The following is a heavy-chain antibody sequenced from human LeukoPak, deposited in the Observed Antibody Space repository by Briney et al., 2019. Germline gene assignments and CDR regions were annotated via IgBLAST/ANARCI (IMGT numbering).Heavy chain of an antibody. CDR3: ARDSEAYCGGDCYFYFDY. CDR2: ISGSGDFI. V-gene: IGHV3-21*01. CDR1: GFIFSSFG. Sequence: GGSLRLSCAVSGFIFSSFGMIWVRQAPGKGLEWLASISGSGDFIYYADSVKGRFTISKDNTKNSVHLQLTSLRAEDTAVYYCARDSEAYCGGDCYFYFDYWGQGTRVTVSS. D-gene: IGHD2-21*02. J-gene: IGHJ4*02.